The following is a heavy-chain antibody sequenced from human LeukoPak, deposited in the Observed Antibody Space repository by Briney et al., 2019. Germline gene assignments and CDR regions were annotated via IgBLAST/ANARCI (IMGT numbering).Heavy chain of an antibody. CDR2: LYHSGAA. Sequence: PSETLSLTCTVSGDSISNYYWTWIRQTPGKGLEWIGNLYHSGAADYNPSFKTRVTTSVDTSKDQFSLSLRSSTAADTAVYFCARLGKTYYMDVWGTGTTVTASS. CDR3: ARLGKTYYMDV. D-gene: IGHD1/OR15-1a*01. J-gene: IGHJ6*03. CDR1: GDSISNYY. V-gene: IGHV4-59*08.